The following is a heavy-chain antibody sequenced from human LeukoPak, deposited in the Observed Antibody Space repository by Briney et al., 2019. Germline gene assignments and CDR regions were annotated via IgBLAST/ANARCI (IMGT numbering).Heavy chain of an antibody. V-gene: IGHV1-8*03. CDR1: GYTFTNND. Sequence: GASVKVSCKAYGYTFTNNDINWIRQATGQGLEWMGWINPNSGNRGHTQKFQGRVTFTMNTSTSTAYMDLTSLTSEDTAVYYCARGPPGEDHYYLDVWAKGTTVTVSS. J-gene: IGHJ6*03. CDR2: INPNSGNR. CDR3: ARGPPGEDHYYLDV. D-gene: IGHD7-27*01.